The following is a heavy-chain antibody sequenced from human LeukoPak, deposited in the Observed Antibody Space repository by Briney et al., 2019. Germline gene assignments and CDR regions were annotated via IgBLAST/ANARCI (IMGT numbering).Heavy chain of an antibody. CDR2: INPNSGGT. V-gene: IGHV1-2*02. CDR3: ARVGHPTDIVAVPAARSDLRTFDY. J-gene: IGHJ4*02. D-gene: IGHD2-2*01. Sequence: ASVKVSCKASGYTFTGYYMHWVRQAPGQGLEWMGWINPNSGGTNYAQKFQGRVTMTRDTSISTAYMELSRLTSDDTAVYYCARVGHPTDIVAVPAARSDLRTFDYWGQGTLVTVSS. CDR1: GYTFTGYY.